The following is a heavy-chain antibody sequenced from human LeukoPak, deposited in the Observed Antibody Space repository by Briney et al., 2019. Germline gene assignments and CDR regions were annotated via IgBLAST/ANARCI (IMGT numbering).Heavy chain of an antibody. CDR1: GYTFTGYY. J-gene: IGHJ6*02. D-gene: IGHD6-13*01. CDR3: AREAAAGAEGYYYGMDV. V-gene: IGHV1-2*02. Sequence: GASVKVSCKASGYTFTGYYMHWVRQAPGQGLEWMGWINPNSGGTNYAQKFQGRVTMTRDTSISTAYMELSRLRSDDTAVYYCAREAAAGAEGYYYGMDVWGQGTTVTVSS. CDR2: INPNSGGT.